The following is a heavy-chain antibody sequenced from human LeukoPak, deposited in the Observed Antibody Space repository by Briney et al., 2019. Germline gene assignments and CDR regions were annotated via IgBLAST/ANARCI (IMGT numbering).Heavy chain of an antibody. J-gene: IGHJ4*02. CDR3: ARGWIAAAGTFDY. CDR2: INHSGST. CDR1: GGSFGGYY. D-gene: IGHD6-13*01. Sequence: RPSETLSLTCAVYGGSFGGYYWSWIRQPPGKGLEWIGEINHSGSTNYNPSLKSRVTISVDTSKNQFSLKLSSVTAADTAVYYCARGWIAAAGTFDYWGQGTLVTVSS. V-gene: IGHV4-34*01.